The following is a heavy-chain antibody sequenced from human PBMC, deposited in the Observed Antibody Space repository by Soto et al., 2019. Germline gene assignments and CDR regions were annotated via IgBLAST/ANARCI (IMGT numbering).Heavy chain of an antibody. D-gene: IGHD3-10*01. Sequence: ASVKVSCKASGYTFTSYAMHWVRQAPGQRLEWMGWINAGNGNTKYSQKFQGRVTITRDTSASTAYMELSSLRSEDTAVYYCAREYGSGINDYYYYGMDVWGQGTTVTVSS. CDR3: AREYGSGINDYYYYGMDV. J-gene: IGHJ6*02. V-gene: IGHV1-3*01. CDR1: GYTFTSYA. CDR2: INAGNGNT.